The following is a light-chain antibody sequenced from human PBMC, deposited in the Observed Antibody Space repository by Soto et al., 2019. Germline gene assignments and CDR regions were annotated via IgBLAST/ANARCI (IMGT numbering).Light chain of an antibody. Sequence: DIVMTQSPATLSVSPGERATLSCRAGRRLTTKLAWYQQKPGQAPRLLIYDASTRATGVPARFSGSGSGTDFTLTISTLQSEDFAIYYCQQYYNWPGTFGQGTKLEIK. J-gene: IGKJ2*01. CDR3: QQYYNWPGT. CDR2: DAS. V-gene: IGKV3-15*01. CDR1: RRLTTK.